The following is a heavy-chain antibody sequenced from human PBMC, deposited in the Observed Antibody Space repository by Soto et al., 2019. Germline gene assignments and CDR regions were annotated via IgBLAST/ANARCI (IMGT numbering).Heavy chain of an antibody. CDR3: AKDRYCSSTNCYAGFDY. D-gene: IGHD2-2*01. Sequence: EVQLLESGGGLVQLGGSLRLSCAASGFTFSSYAMSWVRQAPGKGLEWVSVTSGSGGRTYYADSVKGRFTISRDNSENMLYLQMNSLRAEDTAVYYCAKDRYCSSTNCYAGFDYWAQGALVTVSS. J-gene: IGHJ4*02. CDR2: TSGSGGRT. V-gene: IGHV3-23*01. CDR1: GFTFSSYA.